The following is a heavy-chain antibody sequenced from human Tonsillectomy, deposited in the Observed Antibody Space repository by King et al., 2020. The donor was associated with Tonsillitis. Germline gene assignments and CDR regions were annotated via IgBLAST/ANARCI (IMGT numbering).Heavy chain of an antibody. CDR1: GFTFRSYA. CDR3: VREMLTGSCADY. V-gene: IGHV3-23*04. CDR2: ICGRGYKT. D-gene: IGHD2-15*01. Sequence: VQLVESGGGLVQPGGPLRLSCAASGFTFRSYALSWVRQSPGKGLQWVSAICGRGYKTYVIDAGKGRFTISRDNSKNTVSLQMNSLRAEDTGVYYCVREMLTGSCADYWGQGTLVTVSS. J-gene: IGHJ4*02.